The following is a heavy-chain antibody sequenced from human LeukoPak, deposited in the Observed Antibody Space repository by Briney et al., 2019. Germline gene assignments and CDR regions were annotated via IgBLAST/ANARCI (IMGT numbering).Heavy chain of an antibody. CDR2: ISGSGDNI. Sequence: GGSLRLSCAASGFTFSSYAMSWVRQAPGKGLEWVSGISGSGDNIYYADSVKGRFTISRDSSKNTLYVQVNSLGTEDTAAYYCAKGSYYDGSGSFYFDYWGQGTLVTVSS. J-gene: IGHJ4*02. CDR1: GFTFSSYA. CDR3: AKGSYYDGSGSFYFDY. V-gene: IGHV3-23*01. D-gene: IGHD3-22*01.